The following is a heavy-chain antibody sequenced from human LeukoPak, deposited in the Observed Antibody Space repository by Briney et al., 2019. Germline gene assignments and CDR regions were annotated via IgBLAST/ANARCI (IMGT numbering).Heavy chain of an antibody. J-gene: IGHJ4*02. CDR1: GFTFSSYA. V-gene: IGHV3-23*01. CDR3: AKDEKDIVATPGFDY. Sequence: GGSLRLSCAASGFTFSSYAMSWVRQAPGKGLEWVSAISGSGGSTYYADCVKGRFTISRDNSKNTLYLQMNSLRAEDTAVYYCAKDEKDIVATPGFDYWGQGTLVTVSS. D-gene: IGHD5-12*01. CDR2: ISGSGGST.